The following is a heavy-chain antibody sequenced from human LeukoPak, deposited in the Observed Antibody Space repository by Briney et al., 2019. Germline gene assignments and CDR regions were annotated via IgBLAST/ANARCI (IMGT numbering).Heavy chain of an antibody. V-gene: IGHV4-59*01. CDR1: GGSISSYY. J-gene: IGHJ4*02. Sequence: SETLSLTCTVSGGSISSYYWSWIRQPPGKGLEWIGYIYYSGSTNYNPSLKSRATISVDTSKNQFSLKLSSVTAADTAVYYCARSRTPYYFDYWGQGTLVTVSS. CDR2: IYYSGST. CDR3: ARSRTPYYFDY.